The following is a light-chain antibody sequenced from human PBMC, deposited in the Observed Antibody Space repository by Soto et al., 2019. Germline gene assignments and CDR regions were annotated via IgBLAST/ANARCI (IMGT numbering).Light chain of an antibody. Sequence: QSALTQPASVSGSLGQSITISCTGTSSDVGGYDYVSWYRQHPGKVPKLIIYEVNKRPSGVSNRFSGSKSANTASLTISGLQADDESDYYCSSFTSSSTQVFGGGTKLT. CDR2: EVN. J-gene: IGLJ3*02. V-gene: IGLV2-14*01. CDR3: SSFTSSSTQV. CDR1: SSDVGGYDY.